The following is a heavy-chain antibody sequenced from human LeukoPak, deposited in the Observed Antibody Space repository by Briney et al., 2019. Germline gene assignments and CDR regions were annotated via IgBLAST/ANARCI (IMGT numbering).Heavy chain of an antibody. D-gene: IGHD2-2*01. J-gene: IGHJ4*02. Sequence: PSETLSLTCAVYGGSFSGYYWSWIRQPPGKGLEWIGEINHSGSTNYNPSLKSRVTISVDTSKNQFSLKLSPVTAADTAVYYCARDYCSSTSCYGADFDYWGQGTLVTVSS. CDR1: GGSFSGYY. CDR3: ARDYCSSTSCYGADFDY. V-gene: IGHV4-34*01. CDR2: INHSGST.